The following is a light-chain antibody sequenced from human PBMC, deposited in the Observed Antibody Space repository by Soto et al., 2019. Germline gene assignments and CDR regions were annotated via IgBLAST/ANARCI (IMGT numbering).Light chain of an antibody. CDR1: QSVSSSF. CDR3: EQYGSAPLT. CDR2: GAS. Sequence: EIVLTQSPGTLSLSPGERATLSCRASQSVSSSFVAWYHQKPGQAPRLLIYGASPRATGIPATFSGSASGTDFTLTISRLEPEDFAVYYCEQYGSAPLTFGGGTKVEIK. V-gene: IGKV3-20*01. J-gene: IGKJ4*01.